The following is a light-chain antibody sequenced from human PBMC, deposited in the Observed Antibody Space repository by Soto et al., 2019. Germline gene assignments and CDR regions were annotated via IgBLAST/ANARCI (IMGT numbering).Light chain of an antibody. J-gene: IGLJ2*01. CDR2: DVS. CDR1: SSDVGGYNY. Sequence: ALTQPASVSGSPGQSITISCTGTSSDVGGYNYVSWYQQHPGKAPKLMIYDVSNRPSGVSNRFSGSKSGNTASLTISGLQAEDEADYYCSSYTSSSTDVVFGGGTKLTVL. V-gene: IGLV2-14*01. CDR3: SSYTSSSTDVV.